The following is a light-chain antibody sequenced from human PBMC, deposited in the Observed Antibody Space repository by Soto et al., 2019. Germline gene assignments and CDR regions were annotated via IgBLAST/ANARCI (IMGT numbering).Light chain of an antibody. CDR2: WAS. CDR3: QQYYSTPWT. CDR1: QSVLNRSNNKNY. V-gene: IGKV4-1*01. J-gene: IGKJ1*01. Sequence: DIVMTQSPASLAVSLGERATINCKSSQSVLNRSNNKNYVAWFQQKPGQTPKLLIYWASTRESGVPDRFSGSGSGTDFTLTISSLQAEDVAVYYCQQYYSTPWTFGQGTKVDIK.